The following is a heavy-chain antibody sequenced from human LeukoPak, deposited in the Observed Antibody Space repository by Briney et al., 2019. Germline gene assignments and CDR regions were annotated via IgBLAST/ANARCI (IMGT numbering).Heavy chain of an antibody. CDR1: GYTFTGYY. V-gene: IGHV1-2*02. D-gene: IGHD3-9*01. CDR2: INPNSGGT. J-gene: IGHJ4*02. CDR3: AGAHWLSKTDFDY. Sequence: ASVKVSCKASGYTFTGYYMHWVRQAPGQGLEWMGWINPNSGGTNYAQKFQGRVTMTRDTSISTAYMELSRLRSDDTAVYYCAGAHWLSKTDFDYWGQGTLVTVSS.